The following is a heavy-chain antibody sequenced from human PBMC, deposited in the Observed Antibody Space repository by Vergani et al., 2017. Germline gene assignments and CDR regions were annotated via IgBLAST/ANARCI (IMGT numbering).Heavy chain of an antibody. CDR2: INPNSGGT. CDR3: AGGPKGYCSGGYLVY. Sequence: QVQLVQSGAEVKKPGASVKVSCKASGYTFTGYYMHWVRQAPGQGLEWMGWINPNSGGTNYAQKFQGRVTMTRDTSIRTAYMGLSRLRSDDTAVYYCAGGPKGYCSGGYLVYWGQGTLVTVSS. D-gene: IGHD2-15*01. J-gene: IGHJ4*02. CDR1: GYTFTGYY. V-gene: IGHV1-2*02.